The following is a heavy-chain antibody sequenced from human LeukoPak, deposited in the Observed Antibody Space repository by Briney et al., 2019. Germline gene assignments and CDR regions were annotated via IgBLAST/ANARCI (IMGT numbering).Heavy chain of an antibody. Sequence: SSETLSLTCSVSGDSISSYYWTWIRQPPGKGLEWIGNIYYSGSTNYNPSLKSRVTISVDTSKNQFSLKLSSVTAADTAVYYCARGYGSGSYVVSYYYYMDVWGKGTTVTISS. CDR1: GDSISSYY. D-gene: IGHD3-10*01. V-gene: IGHV4-59*01. J-gene: IGHJ6*03. CDR3: ARGYGSGSYVVSYYYYMDV. CDR2: IYYSGST.